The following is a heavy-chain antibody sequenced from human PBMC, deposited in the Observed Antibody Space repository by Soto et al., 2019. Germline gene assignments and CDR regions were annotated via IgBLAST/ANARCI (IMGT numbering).Heavy chain of an antibody. V-gene: IGHV1-69*01. CDR1: GDSFSSYA. Sequence: QEQLVQSGAEVKKPGSSVRVSCKASGDSFSSYAISWVRQAPGQGLDWMGGIIPFFNTPHYARKFQGRVTITADESTSTAYIELSSLLSEDTATYYCARESAYGGNPLALDSWGQGTLVTVSS. D-gene: IGHD1-26*01. CDR3: ARESAYGGNPLALDS. J-gene: IGHJ5*02. CDR2: IIPFFNTP.